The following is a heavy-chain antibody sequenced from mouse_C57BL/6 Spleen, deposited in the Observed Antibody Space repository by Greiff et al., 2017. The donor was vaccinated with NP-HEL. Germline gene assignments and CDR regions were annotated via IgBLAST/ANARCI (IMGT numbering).Heavy chain of an antibody. CDR2: IDPSDSET. V-gene: IGHV1-52*01. Sequence: QVQLQQPGAELVRPGSSVKLSCKASGYTFTSYWMHWVKQRPIRGLEWIGNIDPSDSETHYNQKFKDKATLTVDKSSSTAYMQLSSLTSEDSAVYYCARGDYEGFAYWGQGTLVTVSA. CDR3: ARGDYEGFAY. CDR1: GYTFTSYW. D-gene: IGHD2-4*01. J-gene: IGHJ3*01.